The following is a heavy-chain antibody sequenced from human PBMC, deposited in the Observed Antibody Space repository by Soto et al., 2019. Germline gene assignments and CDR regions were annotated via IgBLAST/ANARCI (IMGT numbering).Heavy chain of an antibody. CDR2: ISSTTNYI. J-gene: IGHJ4*02. Sequence: GGSLRLSCAASGFTFTRYSMNWVRQAPGKGLEWVSSISSTTNYIYYGDSMKGRFTISRGNAKNSLYLEMNSLRAEDTAVYYCARESEDLTSNFDYWGQGTLVTVSS. CDR3: ARESEDLTSNFDY. CDR1: GFTFTRYS. V-gene: IGHV3-21*06.